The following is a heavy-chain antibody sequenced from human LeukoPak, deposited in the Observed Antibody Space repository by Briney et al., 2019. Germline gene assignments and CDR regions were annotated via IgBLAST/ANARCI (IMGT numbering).Heavy chain of an antibody. Sequence: SETPSLTCAVYGGSFSGYYWSWIRQPPGKGLEWIGEINHRRSTNYNPSLKSRVTISVDTSKNQFSLKLSSVTAADTAVYYCATEVDHHNDYWGQGTLVTVSS. V-gene: IGHV4-34*01. CDR3: ATEVDHHNDY. CDR2: INHRRST. D-gene: IGHD1-1*01. CDR1: GGSFSGYY. J-gene: IGHJ4*02.